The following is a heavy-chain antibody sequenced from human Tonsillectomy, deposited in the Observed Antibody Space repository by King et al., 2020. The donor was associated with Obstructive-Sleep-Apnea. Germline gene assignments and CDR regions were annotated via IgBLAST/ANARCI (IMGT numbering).Heavy chain of an antibody. CDR1: GFSLSNAKMG. CDR3: ARLRFGELSRRVGAFDI. Sequence: VTLKESGPVLVKPTETLTLTCTVSGFSLSNAKMGVSWIRQPPGKALEWLAHIFSNDEKSYSTSLKSRLTISKDTSKSQVVLTMTKMDPVDTATYYCARLRFGELSRRVGAFDIWGQGTMVTVSS. D-gene: IGHD3-16*01. CDR2: IFSNDEK. J-gene: IGHJ3*02. V-gene: IGHV2-26*01.